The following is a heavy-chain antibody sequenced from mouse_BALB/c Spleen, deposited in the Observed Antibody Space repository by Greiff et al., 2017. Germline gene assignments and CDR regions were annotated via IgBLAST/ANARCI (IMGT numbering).Heavy chain of an antibody. CDR2: IWGDGST. J-gene: IGHJ3*01. CDR1: GFSLTGYG. Sequence: QVQLKESGPGLVAPSQSLSITCTVSGFSLTGYGVNWVRQPPGKGLEWLGMIWGDGSTDYNSALKSRLSISKDNSKSQVFLKMNSLQTDDTARYNCARRNYGNWFAYWGQGTLVTVAA. CDR3: ARRNYGNWFAY. D-gene: IGHD1-1*01. V-gene: IGHV2-6-7*01.